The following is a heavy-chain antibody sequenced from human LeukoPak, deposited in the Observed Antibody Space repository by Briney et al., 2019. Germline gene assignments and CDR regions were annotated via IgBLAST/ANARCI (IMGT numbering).Heavy chain of an antibody. J-gene: IGHJ4*02. Sequence: GGSLRPSCAASGFTVSSNYMSWVRQAPGKGLEWVSVIYSDGNTYYADSVKGRFTISRDNSKNTLYLQMNSLRAEDTAVYFCAMVRGVSQLRYFDYWGQGTLVTVSS. CDR1: GFTVSSNY. D-gene: IGHD3-10*01. CDR3: AMVRGVSQLRYFDY. CDR2: IYSDGNT. V-gene: IGHV3-53*01.